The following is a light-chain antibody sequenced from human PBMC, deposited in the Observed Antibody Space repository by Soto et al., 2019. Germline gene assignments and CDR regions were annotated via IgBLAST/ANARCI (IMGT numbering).Light chain of an antibody. CDR2: KAS. CDR1: QSISSW. CDR3: QQYNSYSPYT. J-gene: IGKJ2*01. V-gene: IGKV1-5*03. Sequence: DIQMTQSPSTLSASVGDRVTITCRASQSISSWLAWYQQKPWKAPKLLIYKASSLESGVPSRFSGSGAGTEVTLTISSRQPDDFAAYYCQQYNSYSPYTFGQGTKLEIK.